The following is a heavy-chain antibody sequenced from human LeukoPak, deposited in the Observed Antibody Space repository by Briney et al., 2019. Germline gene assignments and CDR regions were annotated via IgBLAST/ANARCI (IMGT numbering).Heavy chain of an antibody. CDR2: ISYDGSKK. CDR1: GFTFSSYG. D-gene: IGHD3-16*01. CDR3: AKDYDGVGDY. Sequence: GRSLRLSCAASGFTFSSYGMHWVRQAPGKGLEWVAVISYDGSKKYYADYGKGRFTISRDNSKNTLYLQMNSLRAEDTAVYYCAKDYDGVGDYWGQGTLVTVSS. V-gene: IGHV3-30*18. J-gene: IGHJ4*02.